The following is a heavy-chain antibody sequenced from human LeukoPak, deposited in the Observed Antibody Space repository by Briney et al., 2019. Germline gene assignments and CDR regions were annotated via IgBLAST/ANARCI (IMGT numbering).Heavy chain of an antibody. D-gene: IGHD2-2*03. V-gene: IGHV3-21*01. CDR1: GFTFSSYS. CDR2: ISSSSSYI. CDR3: ARGPPDGYCSSTSCENYYYYMDV. J-gene: IGHJ6*03. Sequence: PGGSLRLSCAASGFTFSSYSMNWVRQAPGKGLEWVSSISSSSSYIYYADSVKGRFTISRDNAKNSLYLQMNSLRAEDTAVYYCARGPPDGYCSSTSCENYYYYMDVWGKGTTVTISS.